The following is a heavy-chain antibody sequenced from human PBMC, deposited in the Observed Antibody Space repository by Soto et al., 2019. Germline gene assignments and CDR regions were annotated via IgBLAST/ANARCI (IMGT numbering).Heavy chain of an antibody. CDR1: SVSITSSNW. CDR2: ISHSGTV. Sequence: QVRLQQSGPGLVKPSETVSLTCDVSSVSITSSNWWTWVRQPPGKGLEWLGKISHSGTVNYNATLRSRVTISVDKPKNQLSLKLMSATAADTAVYYCARDYDGFDYWGPGILVTVSS. D-gene: IGHD3-16*01. J-gene: IGHJ4*02. CDR3: ARDYDGFDY. V-gene: IGHV4-4*02.